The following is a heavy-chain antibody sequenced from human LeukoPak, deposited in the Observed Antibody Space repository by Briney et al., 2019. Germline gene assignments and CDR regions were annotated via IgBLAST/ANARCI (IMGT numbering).Heavy chain of an antibody. V-gene: IGHV1-69*04. J-gene: IGHJ4*02. CDR3: ARGGDYYDSSGYPVDY. CDR2: IIPILGIA. D-gene: IGHD3-22*01. CDR1: GGTFSSYA. Sequence: SVKVSCKASGGTFSSYAISWVRQAPGQGLEWMGRIIPILGIANYAQKFQGRVTITADKSTSTAYMELSSLRSDDTAVYYCARGGDYYDSSGYPVDYWGQGTLVTVSS.